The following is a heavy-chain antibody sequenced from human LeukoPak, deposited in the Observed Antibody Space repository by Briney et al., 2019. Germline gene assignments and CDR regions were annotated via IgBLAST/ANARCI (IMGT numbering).Heavy chain of an antibody. J-gene: IGHJ3*02. V-gene: IGHV4-61*02. CDR2: IYTSGST. CDR1: GGSISSGSYY. CDR3: ARVSTAQNAFDI. D-gene: IGHD2-2*01. Sequence: SQTLSLTCTVSGGSISSGSYYWSWIRQPAGKGLEWIGRIYTSGSTNYNPSLKSRVTISVDTSKNQFSLKLSSVTAADTAVYYCARVSTAQNAFDIWGQGTMVTVSS.